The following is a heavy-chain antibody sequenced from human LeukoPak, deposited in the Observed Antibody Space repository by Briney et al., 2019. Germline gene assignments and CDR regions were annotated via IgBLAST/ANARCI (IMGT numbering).Heavy chain of an antibody. CDR1: GFSFSDYA. CDR3: AKDQEDRGYPSSFDF. J-gene: IGHJ4*02. Sequence: GGSLRLSCTSSGFSFSDYAMNWVRQAPGKELEWVSCIRGNSGMRFYSDSVRGRFTISRDNSKNTVYLQMDSLRVDDTAVYFCAKDQEDRGYPSSFDFWGQGTLVTVSS. D-gene: IGHD2-15*01. CDR2: IRGNSGMR. V-gene: IGHV3-23*01.